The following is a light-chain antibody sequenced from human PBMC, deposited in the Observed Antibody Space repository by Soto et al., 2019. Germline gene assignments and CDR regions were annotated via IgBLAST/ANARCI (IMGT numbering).Light chain of an antibody. Sequence: QSVLTQPASVSGSPGQSITISCSGISPDFGVSWYQHFPGKAPKLLIFEVSNRPSGVSTRFSGSKSGNMAFLTISGLQSEEEALYHCSSYSSTTTLFGGGTKVTVL. J-gene: IGLJ2*01. CDR1: SPDFG. CDR2: EVS. CDR3: SSYSSTTTL. V-gene: IGLV2-14*01.